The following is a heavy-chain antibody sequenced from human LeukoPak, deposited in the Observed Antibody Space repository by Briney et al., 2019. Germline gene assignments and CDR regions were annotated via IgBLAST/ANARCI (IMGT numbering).Heavy chain of an antibody. CDR3: ARGRVSSGYYYVPIPYYYYGMDV. CDR2: IIPILGIA. J-gene: IGHJ6*02. D-gene: IGHD3-22*01. CDR1: GATVGSYT. V-gene: IGHV1-69*02. Sequence: SLKLSCNASGATVGSYTGSWLRRSPRQPLEWSGRIIPILGIANYAQKFQGRVTITADKSTSTAYMELSSLRAEDTAVYYCARGRVSSGYYYVPIPYYYYGMDVWGQGTTVTVSS.